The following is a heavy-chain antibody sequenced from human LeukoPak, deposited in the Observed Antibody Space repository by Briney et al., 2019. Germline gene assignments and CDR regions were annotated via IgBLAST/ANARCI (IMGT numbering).Heavy chain of an antibody. D-gene: IGHD3-22*01. J-gene: IGHJ4*02. CDR2: IWYDGSNK. V-gene: IGHV3-33*01. CDR1: GITSSSYD. Sequence: GGSLRPSCAASGITSSSYDMHWVRQAPGKGLEWVAVIWYDGSNKYYADSVKGRFTVSRDNSKNTLYLQMNSLRAEDTAVYYCAREGESGYYYVFDYWGQGTLVTVSS. CDR3: AREGESGYYYVFDY.